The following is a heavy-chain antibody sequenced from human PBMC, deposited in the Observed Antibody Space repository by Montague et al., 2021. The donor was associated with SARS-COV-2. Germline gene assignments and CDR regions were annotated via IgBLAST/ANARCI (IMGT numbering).Heavy chain of an antibody. D-gene: IGHD3-22*01. CDR2: VYHTGST. Sequence: SETLSLTCTVSGNSVNTGGYYWSWVRQPPGKGLEWIGYVYHTGSTNYNPSLKSRVTLSIDTSKNQFSLNLTSVTAADTAVYYCVREKYYFDDSGSKWGQGTLVPV. CDR1: GNSVNTGGYY. J-gene: IGHJ4*02. CDR3: VREKYYFDDSGSK. V-gene: IGHV4-61*08.